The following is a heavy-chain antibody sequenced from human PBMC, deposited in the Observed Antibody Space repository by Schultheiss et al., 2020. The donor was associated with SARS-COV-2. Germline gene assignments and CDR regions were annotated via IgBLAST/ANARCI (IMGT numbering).Heavy chain of an antibody. D-gene: IGHD4-11*01. Sequence: SETLSLTCAVYGGSFSGYYWSWIRQPPTKGVEWIGEIKDSGRTTNYNPSLKSRVTISVDTSKSQFSLRLRSVTAADTSIYFCSRGRTSVIPSPVLGLGPHYFSYYMDDWGKGTTVTVSS. CDR3: SRGRTSVIPSPVLGLGPHYFSYYMDD. J-gene: IGHJ6*03. V-gene: IGHV4-34*01. CDR2: IKDSGRTT. CDR1: GGSFSGYY.